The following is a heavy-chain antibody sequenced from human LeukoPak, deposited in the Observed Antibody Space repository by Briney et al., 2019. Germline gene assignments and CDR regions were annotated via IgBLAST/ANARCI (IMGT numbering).Heavy chain of an antibody. CDR3: AREAGSSGYPLDY. CDR1: GGTFSSYS. V-gene: IGHV1-69*13. Sequence: ASVKVSCKASGGTFSSYSVSWVRQAPGQGLEWMGGIIPIFGTANYAQKFQGRVTITADESTTTAYMELSSLRSEDTAVYCCAREAGSSGYPLDYWGQGTLVTVSS. CDR2: IIPIFGTA. D-gene: IGHD3-22*01. J-gene: IGHJ4*02.